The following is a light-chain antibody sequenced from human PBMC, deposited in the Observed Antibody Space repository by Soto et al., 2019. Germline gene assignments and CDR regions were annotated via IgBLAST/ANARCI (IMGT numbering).Light chain of an antibody. Sequence: EIVMTQSPATLSVSPGESATLSCRASQSVSSNLAWYQQKPGQAPGLLIYGASTRATGIPARFSGSGSGTEFTLTINSLQSEDLAVYYCQHYNNWPLTFGGGTKVEIK. J-gene: IGKJ4*01. CDR1: QSVSSN. CDR2: GAS. CDR3: QHYNNWPLT. V-gene: IGKV3-15*01.